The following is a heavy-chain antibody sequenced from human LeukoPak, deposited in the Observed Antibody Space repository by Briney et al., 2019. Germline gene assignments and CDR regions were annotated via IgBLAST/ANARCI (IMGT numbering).Heavy chain of an antibody. Sequence: GGSLRLSCAASGFSFRYYGMNWFRQAPGKGLEWISYISSSTTTIYYADSVKGRFTISRDNAKNSLYLLMSSLRDEYRAVSYFARDGHCIGHTCYSPEWYIDCWGRGTLVTVSS. V-gene: IGHV3-48*02. CDR1: GFSFRYYG. J-gene: IGHJ2*01. D-gene: IGHD2-15*01. CDR2: ISSSTTTI. CDR3: ARDGHCIGHTCYSPEWYIDC.